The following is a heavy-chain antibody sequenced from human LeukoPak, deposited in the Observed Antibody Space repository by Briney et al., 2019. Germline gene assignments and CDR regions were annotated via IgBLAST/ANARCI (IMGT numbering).Heavy chain of an antibody. J-gene: IGHJ5*02. CDR3: ARHPGYCRGGHCYRANWFDL. Sequence: ASVKVSCKASGYTFTSYGISWVRQAPGQGLEWMGWISAYTGNTNYAQKLQGRVTMTTDTSTSTAYMELRSLRSDDTAVYYCARHPGYCRGGHCYRANWFDLLGQGTLVTVSS. CDR2: ISAYTGNT. V-gene: IGHV1-18*01. D-gene: IGHD2-15*01. CDR1: GYTFTSYG.